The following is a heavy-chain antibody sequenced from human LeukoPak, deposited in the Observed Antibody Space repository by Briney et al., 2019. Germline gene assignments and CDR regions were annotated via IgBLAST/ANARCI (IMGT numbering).Heavy chain of an antibody. J-gene: IGHJ4*02. D-gene: IGHD5-24*01. CDR1: GFSFSTYA. CDR3: AKDRVPDGLYNFDS. V-gene: IGHV3-23*01. Sequence: GGSLRLSCATSGFSFSTYAMNWVRQAPGQGLEWVSIIIGTTYTNYAESVKGRFTVSRDNSKSTLYPQMNSLRAEDTAVYYCAKDRVPDGLYNFDSWGRGTLVTVSS. CDR2: IIGTTYT.